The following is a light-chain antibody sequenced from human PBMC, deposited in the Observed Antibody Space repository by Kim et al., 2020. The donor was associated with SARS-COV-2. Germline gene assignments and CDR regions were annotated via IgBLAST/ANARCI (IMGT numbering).Light chain of an antibody. Sequence: DIEMTQSPLSLPVTPGEPASISCRSSQSLLHSNGYNYLDWYLQKPGQSPQLLIYLGSNRASGVPDRFSGSGSGTDFTLKISRVEAEDVGVYYCMQALQTPRRTFGQGTKVDIK. CDR1: QSLLHSNGYNY. CDR2: LGS. J-gene: IGKJ1*01. CDR3: MQALQTPRRT. V-gene: IGKV2-28*01.